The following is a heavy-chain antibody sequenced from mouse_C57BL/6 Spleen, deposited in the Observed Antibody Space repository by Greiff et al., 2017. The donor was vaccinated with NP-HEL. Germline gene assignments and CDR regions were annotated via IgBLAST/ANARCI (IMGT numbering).Heavy chain of an antibody. D-gene: IGHD3-2*02. CDR2: INPSSGYT. Sequence: QVHVKQSGAELAKPGASVKLSCKASGYTFTSYWMHWVKQRPGQGLEWIGYINPSSGYTKYNQKFKDKATLTADKSSSTAYMQLSSLTYEDSAVYYCARGDSSGLAWFAYWGQGTLVTVSA. V-gene: IGHV1-7*01. CDR3: ARGDSSGLAWFAY. CDR1: GYTFTSYW. J-gene: IGHJ3*01.